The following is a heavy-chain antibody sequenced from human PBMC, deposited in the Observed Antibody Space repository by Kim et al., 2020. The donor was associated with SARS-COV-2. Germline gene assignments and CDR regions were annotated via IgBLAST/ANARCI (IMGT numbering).Heavy chain of an antibody. Sequence: GGSLRLSCAASGFTFSTYRMAWVRQAPGKGLEWLCDIGTTSGIGAYADSVKGRFTISRDNAKNSLYLQMDSLSAEDTAVYYCARNVNYCTTQKCYEQFD. CDR2: IGTTSGIG. D-gene: IGHD1-1*01. V-gene: IGHV3-48*04. CDR3: ARNVNYCTTQKCYEQFD. J-gene: IGHJ4*01. CDR1: GFTFSTYR.